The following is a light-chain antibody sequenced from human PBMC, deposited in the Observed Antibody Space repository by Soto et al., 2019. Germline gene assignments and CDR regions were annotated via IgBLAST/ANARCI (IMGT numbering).Light chain of an antibody. CDR2: DAS. CDR1: QSVSRN. J-gene: IGKJ2*01. CDR3: QQYGDWPPDT. Sequence: EIVMTQSPATLSVSPGERATLSCRASQSVSRNLAWYQQKPGQPPRLLIYDASTRATGVPARLGGSGSGTEFTLTISGLQSDDFAVYYCQQYGDWPPDTFGQGTKVEI. V-gene: IGKV3-15*01.